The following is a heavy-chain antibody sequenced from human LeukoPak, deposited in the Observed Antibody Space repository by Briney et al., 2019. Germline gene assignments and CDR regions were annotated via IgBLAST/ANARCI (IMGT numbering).Heavy chain of an antibody. CDR1: GFTFTTYG. V-gene: IGHV3-48*01. D-gene: IGHD1-14*01. CDR2: ITSSSNTK. CDR3: ATDARDGAYHRGLR. J-gene: IGHJ4*02. Sequence: GGSLRLSCSASGFTFTTYGMNWVRQAPGKGLEWISYITSSSNTKYYAGSVRGRFTISRDNARNSLYLQMNSLRAEDTAVYYCATDARDGAYHRGLRWGQGTLVTVSS.